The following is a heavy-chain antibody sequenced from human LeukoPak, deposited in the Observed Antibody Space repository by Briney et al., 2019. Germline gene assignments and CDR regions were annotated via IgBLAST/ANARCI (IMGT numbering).Heavy chain of an antibody. CDR1: GFTFSSYA. V-gene: IGHV3-23*01. CDR2: ITGSGGNT. J-gene: IGHJ6*03. D-gene: IGHD4-11*01. CDR3: ARMASFKTTDYYYYYMDI. Sequence: PGGSLRLSCAASGFTFSSYAMSWVRQAPGKGLEWLSSITGSGGNTYYVDSVKGRFTISRDNSKSTLYLQMNSLRAEDTAVYYCARMASFKTTDYYYYYMDIWGKGTTVTVSS.